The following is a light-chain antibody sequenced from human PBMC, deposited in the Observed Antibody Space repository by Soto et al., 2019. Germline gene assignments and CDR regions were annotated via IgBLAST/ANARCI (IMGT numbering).Light chain of an antibody. J-gene: IGLJ2*01. V-gene: IGLV1-44*01. CDR3: AAWDASLNGVV. Sequence: QSVLTQPPSASGTPGQRVTISCSGSSSNIGSNTVNWYQQLPGTAPKLLIYSNNQRPSGVPDRFSGSKPGTSASLAISGLQSEDEADDYCAAWDASLNGVVFGGGTKVTVL. CDR2: SNN. CDR1: SSNIGSNT.